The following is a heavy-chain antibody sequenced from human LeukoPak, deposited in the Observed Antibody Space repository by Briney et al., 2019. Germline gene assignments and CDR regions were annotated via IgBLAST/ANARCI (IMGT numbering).Heavy chain of an antibody. CDR3: ARVSTDSSWITH. D-gene: IGHD5-12*01. Sequence: SETLSLTCTVSGYSISSGYYWGWIRQPPGKGLEWIGYIYYSGKTNYNPSLKSRVTISVDTSKNQFSLKLSSVTAADTAMYYCARVSTDSSWITHWGQGTLVTVSS. CDR2: IYYSGKT. V-gene: IGHV4-61*01. J-gene: IGHJ4*02. CDR1: GYSISSGYY.